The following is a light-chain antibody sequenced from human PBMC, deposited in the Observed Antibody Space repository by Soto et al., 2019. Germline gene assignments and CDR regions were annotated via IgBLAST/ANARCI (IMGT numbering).Light chain of an antibody. Sequence: EIVMTQSPATLSVSPGERATLSCRASQSVSSNLAWYQQKPGQAPRLLIYGASTRATGIPARFSGSGSGTEFTRTISSLQSEDFAVYYCHQYNNWPPLTFGGGTKVEIK. CDR1: QSVSSN. CDR3: HQYNNWPPLT. CDR2: GAS. V-gene: IGKV3-15*01. J-gene: IGKJ4*01.